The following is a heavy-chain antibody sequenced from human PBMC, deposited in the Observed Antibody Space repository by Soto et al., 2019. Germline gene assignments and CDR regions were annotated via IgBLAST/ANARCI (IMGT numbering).Heavy chain of an antibody. D-gene: IGHD6-19*01. Sequence: QVQLVQSGAEVKQPGSSVKVSCKTSGGTFSTYAIYWVRQAPGQGLEWMGAIIPLFGTADYAQKFQGRVTITADESTSTAYMELSSLRSEYTAVYYCARPKGSDSSGYYYFDYWGQGTLVTVSS. J-gene: IGHJ4*02. CDR3: ARPKGSDSSGYYYFDY. V-gene: IGHV1-69*01. CDR2: IIPLFGTA. CDR1: GGTFSTYA.